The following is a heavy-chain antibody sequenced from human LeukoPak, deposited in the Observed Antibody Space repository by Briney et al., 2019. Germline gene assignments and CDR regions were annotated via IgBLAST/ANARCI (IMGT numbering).Heavy chain of an antibody. Sequence: GGSLRLSCAASGFTFSNYWMHWVRQVPGKGLVWVSRINDDGSATFYADSVKGRFTISRDNAKNSLYLQMNSLRAEDTAVYYCATSRYDSSGYYGIMAYWGQGTLVTVSS. CDR1: GFTFSNYW. V-gene: IGHV3-74*01. CDR2: INDDGSAT. D-gene: IGHD3-22*01. J-gene: IGHJ4*02. CDR3: ATSRYDSSGYYGIMAY.